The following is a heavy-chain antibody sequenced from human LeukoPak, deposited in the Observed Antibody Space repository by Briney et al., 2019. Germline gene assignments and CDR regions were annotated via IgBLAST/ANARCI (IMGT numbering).Heavy chain of an antibody. V-gene: IGHV4-61*08. CDR1: GGSISSGDYY. J-gene: IGHJ2*01. CDR2: IYYSGST. CDR3: ARNPLGNCSSASCLRYWYFDL. Sequence: SETLSLTCSVSGGSISSGDYYWSWIRQPPGKGLEWIGYIYYSGSTNYNPSLKSRVTISVDTSKNQFSLKLSSVTAADTAVYYCARNPLGNCSSASCLRYWYFDLWGRGTLVTVSS. D-gene: IGHD2-2*01.